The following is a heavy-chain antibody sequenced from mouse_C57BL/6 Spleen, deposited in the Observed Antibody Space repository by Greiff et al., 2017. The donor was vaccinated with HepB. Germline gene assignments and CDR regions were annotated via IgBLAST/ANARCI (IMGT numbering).Heavy chain of an antibody. Sequence: EVHLVESGEGLVKPGGSLKLSCAASGFTFSSYAMSWVRQTPEKRLEWVAYISSGGDYIYYADTVKGRFTISSDNARNTLYLQMSSLKSEDTAMYYCTRDPLLLRSWYFDVWGTGTTVTVSS. CDR3: TRDPLLLRSWYFDV. J-gene: IGHJ1*03. V-gene: IGHV5-9-1*02. D-gene: IGHD1-1*01. CDR2: ISSGGDYI. CDR1: GFTFSSYA.